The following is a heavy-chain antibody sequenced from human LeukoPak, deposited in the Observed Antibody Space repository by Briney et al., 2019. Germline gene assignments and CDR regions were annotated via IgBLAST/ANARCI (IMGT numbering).Heavy chain of an antibody. Sequence: ASVKVSCKASGYTFTSYYLHWVRQAPGQGLEWMGIINPSDGRTNYALKVQGRATMTTDTSTSTAYMELRSLRSDDTAVYYCARDGEYGTGSYYRGCFDYWGQGTLVTVSS. CDR3: ARDGEYGTGSYYRGCFDY. J-gene: IGHJ4*02. D-gene: IGHD3-10*01. V-gene: IGHV1-46*01. CDR2: INPSDGRT. CDR1: GYTFTSYY.